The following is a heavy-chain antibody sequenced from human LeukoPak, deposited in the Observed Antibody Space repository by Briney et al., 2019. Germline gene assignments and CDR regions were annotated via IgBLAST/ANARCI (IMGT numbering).Heavy chain of an antibody. D-gene: IGHD5-24*01. V-gene: IGHV1-18*01. CDR2: ISAYNGNT. CDR3: ASGKRAIPFDAFDI. CDR1: GYTFTSYG. J-gene: IGHJ3*02. Sequence: GASVKVSCKASGYTFTSYGISWVRQAPGQGLEWMGWISAYNGNTNYAQKLQGRVTMTTDTSTSTAYMELRSLRSDDTAVYYCASGKRAIPFDAFDIWGQGTMVTVSS.